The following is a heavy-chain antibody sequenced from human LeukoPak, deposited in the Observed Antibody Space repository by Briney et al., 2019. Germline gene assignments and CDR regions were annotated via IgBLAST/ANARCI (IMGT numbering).Heavy chain of an antibody. CDR2: INPSGSST. CDR3: ARDNSVGDYAWWFDP. J-gene: IGHJ5*02. V-gene: IGHV1-46*01. Sequence: ASVKVSCKAAGYAFTRHYMHWVRQAPGQRLEWMGLINPSGSSTIYAQKFQGRVTMTRDMSTSTDYMELSSLRSEDTAVYYCARDNSVGDYAWWFDPWGQGTLVTVSS. CDR1: GYAFTRHY. D-gene: IGHD1-26*01.